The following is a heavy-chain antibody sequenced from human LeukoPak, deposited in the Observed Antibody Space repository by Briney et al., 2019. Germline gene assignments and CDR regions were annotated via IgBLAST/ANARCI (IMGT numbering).Heavy chain of an antibody. J-gene: IGHJ4*02. CDR1: GFTFSSYA. Sequence: GGSLRLSCAASGFTFSSYAMSWVRQAPGKGLEWVSAISGSGGSTYYADSVKGRFTISRDNSKNTLYLQMNSLRAEDTAVYYCAKDSHSQQLVTEYFDYWGQGTLVTVSS. CDR2: ISGSGGST. CDR3: AKDSHSQQLVTEYFDY. D-gene: IGHD6-13*01. V-gene: IGHV3-23*01.